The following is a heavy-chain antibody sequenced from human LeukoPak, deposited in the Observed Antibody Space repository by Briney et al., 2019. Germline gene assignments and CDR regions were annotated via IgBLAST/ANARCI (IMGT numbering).Heavy chain of an antibody. Sequence: ASVKVSCKASGYTFTSYGISWVRQAPGQRLEWMGWINAYNGDTEYSQKFQGRVTITRDTSASTAYMELSTLRSEDTAVYYCARGSSSDWPLEYWGRGIPVTVSS. CDR1: GYTFTSYG. J-gene: IGHJ4*02. D-gene: IGHD6-19*01. CDR3: ARGSSSDWPLEY. CDR2: INAYNGDT. V-gene: IGHV1-3*01.